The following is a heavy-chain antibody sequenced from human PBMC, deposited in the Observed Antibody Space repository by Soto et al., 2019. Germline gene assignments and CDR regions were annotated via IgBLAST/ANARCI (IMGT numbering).Heavy chain of an antibody. D-gene: IGHD1-26*01. CDR2: MNPNSGNT. J-gene: IGHJ4*02. CDR1: GYTFTSYD. Sequence: ASVKVSCKASGYTFTSYDINWVRQATGQGLEWMGWMNPNSGNTGYAQKFQGRVTMTRNTSKNQVVLTMTNMDPVDTATYYCAHRHIMGTTGGFDYWGQGTLVTVSS. V-gene: IGHV1-8*01. CDR3: AHRHIMGTTGGFDY.